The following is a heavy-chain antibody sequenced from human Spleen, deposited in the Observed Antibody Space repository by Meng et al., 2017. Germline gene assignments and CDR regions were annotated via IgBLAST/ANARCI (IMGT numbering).Heavy chain of an antibody. Sequence: GESLKISCTASGFTFSTYAMNWVRRAPGKGLEWVSTITAGDVGTYYADSVKGRFATSRDNSKNTLYLQMNSLRAEDTAVYYCARESRWLKYWGQGTLVTVSS. CDR3: ARESRWLKY. D-gene: IGHD5-24*01. CDR2: ITAGDVGT. V-gene: IGHV3-23*01. J-gene: IGHJ4*02. CDR1: GFTFSTYA.